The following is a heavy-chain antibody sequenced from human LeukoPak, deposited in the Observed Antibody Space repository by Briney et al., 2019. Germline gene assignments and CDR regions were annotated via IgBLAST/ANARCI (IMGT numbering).Heavy chain of an antibody. J-gene: IGHJ4*02. CDR2: ISSSSSTI. Sequence: GGFVRLSCAASGFTFSTYNMNWVRQAPGEGLEWVSSISSSSSTIYYADSVKGRFTISRDNAKNSLYLQMNSLRDEDTAVYYCATLYSGSYDYWGQGTLDTVSS. CDR3: ATLYSGSYDY. V-gene: IGHV3-48*02. D-gene: IGHD1-26*01. CDR1: GFTFSTYN.